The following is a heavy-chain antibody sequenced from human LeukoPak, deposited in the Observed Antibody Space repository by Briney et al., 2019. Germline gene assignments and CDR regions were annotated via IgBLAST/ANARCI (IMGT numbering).Heavy chain of an antibody. D-gene: IGHD6-13*01. V-gene: IGHV4-59*01. CDR1: GGSISSYY. CDR2: IYYSGST. CDR3: ARVIIVSSWYGDSNWFDP. Sequence: SETLSLTCTVSGGSISSYYWSWIRQPPGKGLEWIGYIYYSGSTNYNPSLKSRVTISVDTSKNQFSLKLSSVTAADTAVYYCARVIIVSSWYGDSNWFDPWGQGTLVTVSS. J-gene: IGHJ5*02.